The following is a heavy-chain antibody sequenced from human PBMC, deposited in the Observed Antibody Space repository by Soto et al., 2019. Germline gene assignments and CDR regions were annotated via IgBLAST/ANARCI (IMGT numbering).Heavy chain of an antibody. CDR2: TYYSGST. J-gene: IGHJ4*02. CDR3: ARRIIGSSNFDN. D-gene: IGHD6-6*01. Sequence: SETLSLTCTVPGGAISSSSYHWAWIRQPPGKGLEWIGQTYYSGSTHYSPSLESRVTISVDMSKNEFSLKLTSVTAADTAVYYCARRIIGSSNFDNCGQGTLVTVSS. CDR1: GGAISSSSYH. V-gene: IGHV4-39*01.